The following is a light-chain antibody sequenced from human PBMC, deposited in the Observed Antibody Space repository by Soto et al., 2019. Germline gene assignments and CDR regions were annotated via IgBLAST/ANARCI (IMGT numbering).Light chain of an antibody. J-gene: IGKJ4*01. CDR1: QGISSW. Sequence: DIQMTQSPSSVSASVGDRVTITCRASQGISSWLAWYQQKPGKAPKLLIYAASSLQSGVPSRFSGSGSGTDFTLTINSLRSEDVAVYYCQQFHRWPVTFGGGTKVDI. V-gene: IGKV1-12*01. CDR2: AAS. CDR3: QQFHRWPVT.